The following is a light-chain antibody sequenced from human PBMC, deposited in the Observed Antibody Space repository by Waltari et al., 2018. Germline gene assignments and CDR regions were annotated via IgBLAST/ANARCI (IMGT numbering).Light chain of an antibody. CDR2: DVT. J-gene: IGLJ3*02. CDR1: SSDSVDYDF. CDR3: SSYPRTGTWL. Sequence: QSALTQPASVSGSPGQSVTISCTGTSSDSVDYDFVSWYQQHPGKAPKLIIFDVTTRPAEVSIRFSGSNSCSTASLTISGLQAEDEADYFCSSYPRTGTWLFGGGTKLTVL. V-gene: IGLV2-14*03.